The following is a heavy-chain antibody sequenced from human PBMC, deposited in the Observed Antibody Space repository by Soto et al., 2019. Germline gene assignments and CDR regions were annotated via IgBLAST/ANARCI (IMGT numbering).Heavy chain of an antibody. CDR3: ARSIDSSGYYFSNC. D-gene: IGHD3-22*01. CDR2: THHTGST. CDR1: GGFISSYY. V-gene: IGHV4-59*01. Sequence: KPSETLSLTCTVSGGFISSYYWSWIRQSPGKGLEWIGYTHHTGSTNYNPSLKSRVTMSLDTSRNQFSLKLYSVTAADTAMYYCARSIDSSGYYFSNCWGQGTLVTVS. J-gene: IGHJ4*02.